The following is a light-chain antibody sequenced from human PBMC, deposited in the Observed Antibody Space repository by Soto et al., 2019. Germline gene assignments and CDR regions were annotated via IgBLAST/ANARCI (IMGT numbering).Light chain of an antibody. CDR1: LSLSSN. J-gene: IGKJ1*01. V-gene: IGKV3-15*01. CDR3: QLYNNWPPWT. CDR2: GAS. Sequence: EIVMTQSPATLSVSPGERATLSCRDSLSLSSNLAWYQQKPGQAPRLLIYGASTRATGIPARFSGSGSGTEFTLTISSPQSEDFAVYYCQLYNNWPPWTFGLGTKVEIK.